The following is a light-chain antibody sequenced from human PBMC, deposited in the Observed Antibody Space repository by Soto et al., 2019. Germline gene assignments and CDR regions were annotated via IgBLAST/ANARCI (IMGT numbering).Light chain of an antibody. CDR1: QGISSY. J-gene: IGKJ1*01. Sequence: DIQLTQSPSFLSASVGDRVTITCRASQGISSYLAWYQQKPGKAPKLLIYKASSLESGVPSRFSGSGSGTEFTLTISSLQPDDFATYYCQQYNNYCTFGQGTKVDIK. CDR2: KAS. V-gene: IGKV1-5*03. CDR3: QQYNNYCT.